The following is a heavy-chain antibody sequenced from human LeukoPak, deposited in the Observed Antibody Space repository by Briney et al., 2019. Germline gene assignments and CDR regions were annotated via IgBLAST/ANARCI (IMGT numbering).Heavy chain of an antibody. CDR2: IYNSGST. D-gene: IGHD2-21*02. CDR1: GGSISSGGYS. CDR3: ARGWGPAYCGGDCHRHFDY. J-gene: IGHJ4*02. V-gene: IGHV4-30-4*07. Sequence: SETLSLTCAVSGGSISSGGYSWNWIRQPPGKGREWLGYIYNSGSTSYNPSLKSRVSLSVDTSKNLFSLTLNSMTAADTAVYYCARGWGPAYCGGDCHRHFDYWGQGTLVTVSS.